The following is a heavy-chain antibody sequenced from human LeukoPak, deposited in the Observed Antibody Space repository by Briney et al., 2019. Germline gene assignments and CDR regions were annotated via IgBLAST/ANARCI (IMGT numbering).Heavy chain of an antibody. Sequence: PGGSLRLSCVASGFTFSSNVMIWVRQAPGKGLEWVSSIPASGGSTYYADSVKGRFTISRDNSKNSLYPQMNSLRAEDTAVYYCAKESSGGWYFDYWGQGTLVTVSS. J-gene: IGHJ4*02. D-gene: IGHD6-19*01. CDR3: AKESSGGWYFDY. CDR1: GFTFSSNV. CDR2: IPASGGST. V-gene: IGHV3-23*01.